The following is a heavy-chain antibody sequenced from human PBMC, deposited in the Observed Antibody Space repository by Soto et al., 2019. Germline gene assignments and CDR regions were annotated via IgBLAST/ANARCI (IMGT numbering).Heavy chain of an antibody. V-gene: IGHV3-11*06. Sequence: QLVESGGGLVKPGGSLRLSCAASGFTFSDYYMTWIRQAPGKGLEFVSYIVSSSAYTNYAGSVKGRFTISRDNAKNSLYLEMSSLRVEDTAVYYCARLRASSWYMGGYLDYWGQGVLVTVSS. J-gene: IGHJ4*02. CDR3: ARLRASSWYMGGYLDY. CDR2: IVSSSAYT. CDR1: GFTFSDYY. D-gene: IGHD6-13*01.